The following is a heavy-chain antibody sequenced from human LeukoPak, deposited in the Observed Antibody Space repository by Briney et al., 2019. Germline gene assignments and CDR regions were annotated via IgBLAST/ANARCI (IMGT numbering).Heavy chain of an antibody. D-gene: IGHD3-10*01. V-gene: IGHV4-59*01. CDR3: ARWGSGSWDAFDI. CDR2: IYYSGST. Sequence: SETLSLTCTVSGGSISSYYWSWIRQPPGKGLEWIGYIYYSGSTNYNPSLKSRVTISVDTSKNQFSLKLSSVTAADTAVYYCARWGSGSWDAFDIWGQGTMVTVSS. CDR1: GGSISSYY. J-gene: IGHJ3*02.